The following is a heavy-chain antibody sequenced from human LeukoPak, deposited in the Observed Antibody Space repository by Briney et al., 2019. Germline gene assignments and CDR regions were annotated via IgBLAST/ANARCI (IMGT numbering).Heavy chain of an antibody. V-gene: IGHV4-59*01. CDR2: IYYSGST. J-gene: IGHJ5*02. CDR3: ARDKSGYDSSGYYLSRGDWFDP. Sequence: PSETLSLTCTVCRGSITSYYWSWIRQPPGKGLEWIGYIYYSGSTNYNPALRSRVTISVDTSKNQFSLKLSSVTAADTAVYYCARDKSGYDSSGYYLSRGDWFDPWGQGTLVTVSS. D-gene: IGHD3-22*01. CDR1: RGSITSYY.